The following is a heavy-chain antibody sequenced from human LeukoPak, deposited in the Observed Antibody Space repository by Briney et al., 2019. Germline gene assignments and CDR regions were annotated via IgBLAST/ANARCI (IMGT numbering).Heavy chain of an antibody. Sequence: SETLSLTCTVSGHSIINSFYWGWIRPPPGKGLEWIESIYHTGSTYYNPSLKSRVTISIDTSKNQFSLKLNSVTAADTAVYYCAVSVAATRYYFDYWGQGTLVTVSS. D-gene: IGHD6-19*01. J-gene: IGHJ4*02. CDR3: AVSVAATRYYFDY. CDR1: GHSIINSFY. CDR2: IYHTGST. V-gene: IGHV4-38-2*02.